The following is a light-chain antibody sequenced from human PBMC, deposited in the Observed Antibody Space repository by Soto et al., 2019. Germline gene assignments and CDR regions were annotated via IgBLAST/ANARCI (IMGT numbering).Light chain of an antibody. V-gene: IGLV2-14*01. J-gene: IGLJ1*01. CDR3: SSYTSSSPDV. CDR1: SSDIGTYNY. Sequence: QSALTQPASVSGSPGQSITISCTGTSSDIGTYNYVSWYQEHPGKAPKLMIYEVSNRPSGVSYRFSGSKSGNTASLTISGLQAEDEADYYCSSYTSSSPDVFGTGTKLTVL. CDR2: EVS.